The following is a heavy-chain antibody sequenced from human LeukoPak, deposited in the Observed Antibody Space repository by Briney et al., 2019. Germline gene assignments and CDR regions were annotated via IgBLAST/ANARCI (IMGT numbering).Heavy chain of an antibody. J-gene: IGHJ4*02. CDR1: GGSISSSSYY. CDR3: ARHQGGNSGSRFDF. Sequence: PSETLSLTCTVSGGSISSSSYYWGWIRQPPGKGLEWIGSIYYSGSTYYNPSLKSRVTISVDTSKNQFSLKLTSVTAADTAVYYCARHQGGNSGSRFDFWGQGTLVTVSS. V-gene: IGHV4-39*01. CDR2: IYYSGST. D-gene: IGHD1-1*01.